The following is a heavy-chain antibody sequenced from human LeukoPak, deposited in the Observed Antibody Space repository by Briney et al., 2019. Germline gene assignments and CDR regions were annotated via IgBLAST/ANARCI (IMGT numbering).Heavy chain of an antibody. V-gene: IGHV3-23*01. J-gene: IGHJ3*02. CDR1: GFTFSSYA. CDR3: AKDRSYYDFWSGYFGGAFEAFDI. Sequence: GRSLRLSCAASGFTFSSYAMSWVRQAPGKGLEWVSAISGSGGSTYYADSVKGRFTISRDNSKNTLYLQMNSLRAEDTAVYYCAKDRSYYDFWSGYFGGAFEAFDIWGQGTMVTVSS. D-gene: IGHD3-3*01. CDR2: ISGSGGST.